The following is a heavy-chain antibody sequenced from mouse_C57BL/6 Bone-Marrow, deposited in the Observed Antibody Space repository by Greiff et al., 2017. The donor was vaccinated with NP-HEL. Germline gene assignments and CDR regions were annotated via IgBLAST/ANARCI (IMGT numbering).Heavy chain of an antibody. V-gene: IGHV1-9*01. Sequence: VKLMESGAELMKPGASVKLSCKATGYTFTGYWIEWVKQRPGHGLEWIGEILPGSGSTNYNEKFKGKAPFTADTSSNTAYMQLSSLTTEDSAIYYCARKRNVGSSLYYFDYWGQGTTLTVSS. CDR3: ARKRNVGSSLYYFDY. CDR1: GYTFTGYW. CDR2: ILPGSGST. J-gene: IGHJ2*01. D-gene: IGHD1-1*01.